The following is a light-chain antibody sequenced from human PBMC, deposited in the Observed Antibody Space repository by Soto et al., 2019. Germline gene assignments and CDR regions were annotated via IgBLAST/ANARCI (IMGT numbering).Light chain of an antibody. CDR2: DAS. CDR1: QSVSSY. Sequence: VVTQSPATLSLYPGERATLSCRASQSVSSYLAWYQQKPGQAPRLLIYDASNRATGIPARFSGSGSGTDFTLTISSLEPEDFAVYYCQQRSNWPPTFGQGTKVDIK. V-gene: IGKV3-11*01. CDR3: QQRSNWPPT. J-gene: IGKJ1*01.